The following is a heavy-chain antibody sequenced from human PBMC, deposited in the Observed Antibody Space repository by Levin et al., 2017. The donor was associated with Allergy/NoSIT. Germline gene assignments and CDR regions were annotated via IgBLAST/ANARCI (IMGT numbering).Heavy chain of an antibody. CDR1: GFTFNSYG. Sequence: GGSLRLSCAASGFTFNSYGMHWVRQAPGKGLEWVAVIWSDGNKRDYADSVKGRLTISRDNSKNTIDLQMNSLRAEDTAGYYCARDRERGEYSTSAPLGNWGQGILVTVSS. D-gene: IGHD6-6*01. CDR2: IWSDGNKR. J-gene: IGHJ4*02. V-gene: IGHV3-33*01. CDR3: ARDRERGEYSTSAPLGN.